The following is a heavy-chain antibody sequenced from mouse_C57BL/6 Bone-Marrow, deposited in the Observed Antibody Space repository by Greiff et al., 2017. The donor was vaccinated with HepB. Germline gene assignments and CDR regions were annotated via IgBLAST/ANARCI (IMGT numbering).Heavy chain of an antibody. Sequence: QVQLQQPGAELVKPGASVKVSCKASGYTFTSYWMHWVKQRPGQGLEWIGRIHPSDSDTNYNQKFKGKATLTVDKSSSTAYMQLSSLTSEDSAVYYCASNYYGSSSSYWYFDVWGTGTTVTVSS. CDR1: GYTFTSYW. CDR2: IHPSDSDT. D-gene: IGHD1-1*01. V-gene: IGHV1-74*01. CDR3: ASNYYGSSSSYWYFDV. J-gene: IGHJ1*03.